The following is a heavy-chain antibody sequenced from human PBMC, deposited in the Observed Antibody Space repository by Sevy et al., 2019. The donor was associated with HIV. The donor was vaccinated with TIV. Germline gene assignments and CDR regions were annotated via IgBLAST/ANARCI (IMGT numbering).Heavy chain of an antibody. CDR2: ISSSGSYI. CDR1: GFNFSNYS. Sequence: GGSLRLSCAVSGFNFSNYSMDWVRQAPGKGLEWVSSISSSGSYIYYSDSLKGRITISRDNSKNTLYLQMNSLRAEDTAVYYCARVNTYYYDSSGYYYGYWGQGTLVTVSS. D-gene: IGHD3-22*01. V-gene: IGHV3-21*04. J-gene: IGHJ4*02. CDR3: ARVNTYYYDSSGYYYGY.